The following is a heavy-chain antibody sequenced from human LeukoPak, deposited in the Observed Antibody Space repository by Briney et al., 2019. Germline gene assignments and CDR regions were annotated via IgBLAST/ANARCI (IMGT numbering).Heavy chain of an antibody. V-gene: IGHV1-69*13. Sequence: SVTVSCKASGGTFSSYAISWVRQAPGQGLEWMGGIIPIFGTANYARKFQGRVTITADESTSTAYMELSSLRSEDTAVYYCARAYYDILTGYYIDYWGQGTLVTVSS. D-gene: IGHD3-9*01. CDR2: IIPIFGTA. J-gene: IGHJ4*02. CDR1: GGTFSSYA. CDR3: ARAYYDILTGYYIDY.